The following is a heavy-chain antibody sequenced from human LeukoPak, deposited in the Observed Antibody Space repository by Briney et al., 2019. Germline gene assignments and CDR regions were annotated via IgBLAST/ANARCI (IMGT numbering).Heavy chain of an antibody. CDR3: ARGIAAAFYYYGMDV. V-gene: IGHV4-34*01. Sequence: GSLRLSCAASGFTFSSYGMHWVRQAPGKGLEWIGEINHSGSTNYNPSLKSRVTISVDTSKNQFSLKLSSVTAADTAVYYCARGIAAAFYYYGMDVWGQGTTVTVSS. D-gene: IGHD6-13*01. CDR1: GFTFSSYG. J-gene: IGHJ6*02. CDR2: INHSGST.